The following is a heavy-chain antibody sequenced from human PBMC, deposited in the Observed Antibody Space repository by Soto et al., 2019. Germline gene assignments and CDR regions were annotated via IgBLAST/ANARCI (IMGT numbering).Heavy chain of an antibody. Sequence: NPSETLSLTCSVSGGSISSADYFWTWILHSPGKGLEWMGYMFHSVTTYYNPSIKRRPIISIENSKNHFSLRLTSVTAADSAVYFCAREPYIARAGNEFWGQGTLVIVSS. V-gene: IGHV4-30-4*01. J-gene: IGHJ4*02. CDR3: AREPYIARAGNEF. CDR1: GGSISSADYF. D-gene: IGHD2-2*02. CDR2: MFHSVTT.